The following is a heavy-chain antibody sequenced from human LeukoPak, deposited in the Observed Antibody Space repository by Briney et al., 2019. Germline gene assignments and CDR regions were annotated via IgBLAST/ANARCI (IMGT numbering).Heavy chain of an antibody. J-gene: IGHJ4*02. CDR3: ARKLWFGEPCCYFDY. D-gene: IGHD3-10*01. CDR2: ISSSSSYI. V-gene: IGHV3-21*01. Sequence: GGSLRLSCAASGFTFSSYTMNWVRQAPGKGLEWVSSISSSSSYIYYADSVKGRFTISRDDAKNSLHLQMNSLRAEDTAVYYCARKLWFGEPCCYFDYWGQGTLVTVSS. CDR1: GFTFSSYT.